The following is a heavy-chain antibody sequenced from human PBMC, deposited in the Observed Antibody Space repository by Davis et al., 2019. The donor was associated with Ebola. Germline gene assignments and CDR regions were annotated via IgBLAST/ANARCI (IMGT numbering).Heavy chain of an antibody. J-gene: IGHJ6*04. CDR1: GGSISSYY. CDR2: IYYSGST. Sequence: MPSETLSLTCTVSGGSISSYYWSWIRQPPGKGLEWIGYIYYSGSTNYNPSLKSRATISVDTPKNQFSLKLSSVTAADTAVYYCARGRGGYSYGRSLYYYYGMDVWGKGTTVTVSS. V-gene: IGHV4-59*12. CDR3: ARGRGGYSYGRSLYYYYGMDV. D-gene: IGHD5-18*01.